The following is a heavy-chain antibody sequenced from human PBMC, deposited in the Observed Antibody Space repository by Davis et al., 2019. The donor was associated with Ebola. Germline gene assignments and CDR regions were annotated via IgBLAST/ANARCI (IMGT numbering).Heavy chain of an antibody. Sequence: PGGSLRLSCAASGFTFTNAWMSWVRPAPGKGLEWVANIKQDGSEKYYVDSVKGRFTISRDNSKNTLYLQMNSLRAEDTAVYYCARDQSVRDFWSGFHYYYGMDVWGQGTTVTVSS. CDR3: ARDQSVRDFWSGFHYYYGMDV. CDR2: IKQDGSEK. J-gene: IGHJ6*02. V-gene: IGHV3-7*01. CDR1: GFTFTNAW. D-gene: IGHD3-3*01.